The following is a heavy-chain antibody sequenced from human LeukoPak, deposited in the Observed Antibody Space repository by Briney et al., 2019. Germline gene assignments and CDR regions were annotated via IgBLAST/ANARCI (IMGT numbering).Heavy chain of an antibody. V-gene: IGHV3-30-3*01. CDR1: GFTFSSYA. CDR2: ISYDGSNK. CDR3: ARKAVSSDDYFYMDV. D-gene: IGHD3-10*01. J-gene: IGHJ6*03. Sequence: GGSLRLSCAASGFTFSSYAMHWVRQAPGKGLEWVAVISYDGSNKYYADSVKGRFTISRDNSKNTLYLQMNSLRAEDTAVYYCARKAVSSDDYFYMDVWGKGTTVIVSS.